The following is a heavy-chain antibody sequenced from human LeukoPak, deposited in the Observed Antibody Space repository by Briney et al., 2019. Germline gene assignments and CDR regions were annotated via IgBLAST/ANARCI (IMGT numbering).Heavy chain of an antibody. Sequence: SVKVSCKASGGTFSSYTISWVRQAPGQGREWMGRIIPILGIANYAQKFQGRVTITADKSTSTAYMELSSLRSEDTAVYYCAMVRGVSWFDPWGQGTLVTVSS. CDR3: AMVRGVSWFDP. D-gene: IGHD3-10*01. CDR1: GGTFSSYT. CDR2: IIPILGIA. J-gene: IGHJ5*02. V-gene: IGHV1-69*02.